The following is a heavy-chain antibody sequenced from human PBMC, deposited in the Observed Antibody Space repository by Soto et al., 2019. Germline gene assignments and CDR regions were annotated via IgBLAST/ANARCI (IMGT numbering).Heavy chain of an antibody. CDR3: ARDRLRYYDSSGYYPALPY. V-gene: IGHV1-2*02. Sequence: GASVKVSCKASGYTFTGYYMHWVRQAPGQGLEWMGWINPNSGGTNYAQKFQGRVTMTRDTSISTAYMELSRLRSDDTAVYYCARDRLRYYDSSGYYPALPYWGQGTLVTSPQ. D-gene: IGHD3-22*01. CDR1: GYTFTGYY. J-gene: IGHJ4*02. CDR2: INPNSGGT.